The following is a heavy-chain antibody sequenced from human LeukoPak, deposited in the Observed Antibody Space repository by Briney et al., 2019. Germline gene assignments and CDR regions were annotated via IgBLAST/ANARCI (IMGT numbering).Heavy chain of an antibody. CDR1: GGSISSGNYY. J-gene: IGHJ5*02. CDR3: ASESRALNWFDP. V-gene: IGHV4-61*02. CDR2: IYTSGST. Sequence: SETLSLTCTVSGGSISSGNYYWSWIRQPAGKGLEWIGRIYTSGSTNYNPSLKSRVTMSLDTSKNQFSLKLSSVTAADTAVYYCASESRALNWFDPWGQGTLVTVSS.